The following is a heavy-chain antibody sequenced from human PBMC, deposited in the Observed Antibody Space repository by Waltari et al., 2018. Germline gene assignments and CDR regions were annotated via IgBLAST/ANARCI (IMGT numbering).Heavy chain of an antibody. J-gene: IGHJ4*02. CDR2: ISTSTTTI. D-gene: IGHD3-10*01. Sequence: EVQLVESGGGLVQPGGSLRLSCAASGFTFGAYTMNWVRQAPGEGLEWLSYISTSTTTIDYADSVKGRFIISRDNAKNSLYLQVNSLRAEDTAVYYCARGGSGKYYNYFDYWGRGTLVTVSS. V-gene: IGHV3-48*01. CDR3: ARGGSGKYYNYFDY. CDR1: GFTFGAYT.